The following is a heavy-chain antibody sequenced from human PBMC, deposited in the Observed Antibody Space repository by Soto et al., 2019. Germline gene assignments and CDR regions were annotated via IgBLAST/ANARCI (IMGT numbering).Heavy chain of an antibody. J-gene: IGHJ3*02. CDR3: ARDIPSYLSRGWSWAFDI. CDR2: INPNSGGT. CDR1: GYTFTGYY. D-gene: IGHD6-19*01. V-gene: IGHV1-2*04. Sequence: GASVKVSCKASGYTFTGYYMHWVRQAPGQGLEWMGWINPNSGGTNYAQKFQGWVTMTRDTSISTAYMELSRLRSDDTAVYYCARDIPSYLSRGWSWAFDIWGQGPMVTVSS.